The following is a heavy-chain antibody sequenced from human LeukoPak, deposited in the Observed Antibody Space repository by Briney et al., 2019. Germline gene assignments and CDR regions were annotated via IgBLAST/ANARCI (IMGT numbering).Heavy chain of an antibody. Sequence: SETLSLTCTVSGGSISSYYWSWIRQPAGKGLEWIGYIYYSGSTNYNPSLKSRVTISEDTSKNQFSLRLSSVTAADTAVYYCARSGTTGYTPLIDWGRGTLVTVSS. V-gene: IGHV4-59*08. CDR3: ARSGTTGYTPLID. CDR1: GGSISSYY. CDR2: IYYSGST. J-gene: IGHJ4*02. D-gene: IGHD4-17*01.